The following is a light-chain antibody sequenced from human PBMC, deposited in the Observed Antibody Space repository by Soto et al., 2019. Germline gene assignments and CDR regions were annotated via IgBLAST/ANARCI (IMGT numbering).Light chain of an antibody. V-gene: IGLV1-40*01. CDR2: SFN. Sequence: QAVVTQPPSVSGAPGQTVTISCTGSRSNIGAGYDIHWYQFLPGTAPKLLLYSFNERPSGIPDRFSGSKSGTSASLAITGLQPEDEADYYCQSYDDSLSGSGVFGTGTKLTVL. J-gene: IGLJ1*01. CDR1: RSNIGAGYD. CDR3: QSYDDSLSGSGV.